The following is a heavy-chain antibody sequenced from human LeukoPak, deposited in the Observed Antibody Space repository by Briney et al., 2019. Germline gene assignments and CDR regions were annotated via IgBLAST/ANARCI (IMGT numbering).Heavy chain of an antibody. CDR1: GGSISSYY. Sequence: PSETLSLTCSVSGGSISSYYWSWIRQPPGKGLEWIGYIYYSGSTDYNPSLKSRVTMSADTSKNQFSLRLSSVTAADTAVYYCARASSSGYGYYYYMDVWGKGTTVTVSS. J-gene: IGHJ6*03. CDR2: IYYSGST. V-gene: IGHV4-59*01. D-gene: IGHD3-22*01. CDR3: ARASSSGYGYYYYMDV.